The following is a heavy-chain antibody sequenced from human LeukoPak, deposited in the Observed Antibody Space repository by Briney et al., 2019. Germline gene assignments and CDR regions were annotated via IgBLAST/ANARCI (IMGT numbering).Heavy chain of an antibody. V-gene: IGHV3-23*01. CDR1: GFFFTRYG. J-gene: IGHJ4*02. CDR2: VSGSGEST. CDR3: AKDRWAAISEASFDY. D-gene: IGHD3-9*01. Sequence: PGGSLRLSCEASGFFFTRYGMSWVRQAPGKGLEWVSSVSGSGESTSYADAVKGRFTISRDKSKNTLYLQMNSLRAEDTAVYYCAKDRWAAISEASFDYWGQGTLVTVSS.